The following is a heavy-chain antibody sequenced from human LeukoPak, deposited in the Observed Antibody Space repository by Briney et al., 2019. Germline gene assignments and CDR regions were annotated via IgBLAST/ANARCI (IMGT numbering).Heavy chain of an antibody. CDR1: GFTFSSYW. J-gene: IGHJ4*02. CDR3: ARVKGVAVAATGFDS. CDR2: IKQDGSEK. D-gene: IGHD6-19*01. Sequence: GGSLRLSCAASGFTFSSYWMSWVRQAPGKGLAWGANIKQDGSEKYYVDSVKGRFTISRDNAKNSLYLQMNSLRADDTAVYYCARVKGVAVAATGFDSWGQGTLVTVSS. V-gene: IGHV3-7*01.